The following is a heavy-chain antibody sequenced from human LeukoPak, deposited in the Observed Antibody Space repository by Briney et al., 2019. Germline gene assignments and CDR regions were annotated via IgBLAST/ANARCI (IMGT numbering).Heavy chain of an antibody. V-gene: IGHV4-4*09. J-gene: IGHJ6*03. CDR1: GGSIGTYY. D-gene: IGHD3-10*01. CDR2: IYVTGT. CDR3: VRDSGSGSNRYMDV. Sequence: SETLSLTCTVSGGSIGTYYWSWVRQSPGTGLEWIGYIYVTGTRYNPYLQSRVTISVDRSRNQFFLKMTSVTAADTAVYYCVRDSGSGSNRYMDVWGKGTTVTVSS.